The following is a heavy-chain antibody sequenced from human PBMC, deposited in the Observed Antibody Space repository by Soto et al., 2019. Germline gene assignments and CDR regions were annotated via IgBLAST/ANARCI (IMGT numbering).Heavy chain of an antibody. CDR3: TRGRSVIANDDFEY. D-gene: IGHD2-21*01. CDR2: MSFDGNSK. J-gene: IGHJ4*02. CDR1: GFAISSYS. Sequence: QVQLVESGGGVVQPGTSLRLSCAASGFAISSYSMHWVRQAPGKGLEWVAAMSFDGNSKYFADSVKGRFMISRDTSKNTWSMDMESLGAEDSALYHCTRGRSVIANDDFEYWGQGTQVTVSS. V-gene: IGHV3-30-3*01.